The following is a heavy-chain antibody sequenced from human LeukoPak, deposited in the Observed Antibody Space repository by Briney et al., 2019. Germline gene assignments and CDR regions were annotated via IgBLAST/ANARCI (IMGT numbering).Heavy chain of an antibody. CDR3: ARGQYSSGWDDNAFDI. D-gene: IGHD6-19*01. Sequence: EASVKVSCKASGYTFTSYDINWVRQATGQGLEWMGWMNPNSGNTGYAQKFQGRVTMTRNTSISTAYMELSSLRSEDTAVYYCARGQYSSGWDDNAFDIWGQGTMVTVSS. V-gene: IGHV1-8*01. CDR1: GYTFTSYD. CDR2: MNPNSGNT. J-gene: IGHJ3*02.